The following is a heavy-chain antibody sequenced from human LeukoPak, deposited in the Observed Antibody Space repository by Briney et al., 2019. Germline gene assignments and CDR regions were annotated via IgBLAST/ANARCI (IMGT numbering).Heavy chain of an antibody. CDR1: GFTFNRYG. CDR2: FSSSGNT. CDR3: AGWNGYADY. J-gene: IGHJ4*02. V-gene: IGHV3-23*01. Sequence: SGGSLRLSCAASGFTFNRYGMSWVRQAPGKGLEWVSGFSSSGNTYYADSVKGRFTISRDNSKNTLYLQMNTLRVDDTAVYYCAGWNGYADYWGQGTLVTVSS. D-gene: IGHD2-2*01.